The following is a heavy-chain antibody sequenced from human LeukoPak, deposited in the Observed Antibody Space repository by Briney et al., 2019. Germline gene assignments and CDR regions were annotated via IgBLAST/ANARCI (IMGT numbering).Heavy chain of an antibody. J-gene: IGHJ4*02. V-gene: IGHV4-34*01. Sequence: SETLSLTCAVYGGSFSGYYWSWIRQPPGEGLEWIGEINHSGSTNYNPSLKSRVTISVDTSKNQFSLKLSSVTAADTAVYYCARVRRFFWRTTFDYWGQGTMVTVSS. CDR2: INHSGST. D-gene: IGHD3-3*01. CDR3: ARVRRFFWRTTFDY. CDR1: GGSFSGYY.